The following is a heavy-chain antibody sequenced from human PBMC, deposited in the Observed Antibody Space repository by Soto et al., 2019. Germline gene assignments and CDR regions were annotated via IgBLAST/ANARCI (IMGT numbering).Heavy chain of an antibody. CDR1: GFSFSRFE. V-gene: IGHV3-48*03. D-gene: IGHD1-26*01. J-gene: IGHJ4*02. CDR3: AKDLGSYLSPAFDY. CDR2: ISSSSDII. Sequence: GGSLRLSCAASGFSFSRFEMNWVRQAPGKGLEWVSYISSSSDIIYYAASVKGRFTISRDNAKNSLYLQMNSLRPEDTAVYYCAKDLGSYLSPAFDYWGLGTLVTVSS.